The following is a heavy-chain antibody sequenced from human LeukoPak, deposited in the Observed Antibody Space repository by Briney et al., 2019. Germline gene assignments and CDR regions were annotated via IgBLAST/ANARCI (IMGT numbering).Heavy chain of an antibody. V-gene: IGHV1-46*01. Sequence: ASVKVSCKASGYTFTSYCMHWVRQAPGQGLEWMGIINPSGGSTSYAQKFQGRVAMTRDTSTSTVYMELSSLRSEDTAVYYCARDWGYEIPQRSWVDYWGQGTLVTVSS. CDR1: GYTFTSYC. J-gene: IGHJ4*02. CDR3: ARDWGYEIPQRSWVDY. D-gene: IGHD2-8*01. CDR2: INPSGGST.